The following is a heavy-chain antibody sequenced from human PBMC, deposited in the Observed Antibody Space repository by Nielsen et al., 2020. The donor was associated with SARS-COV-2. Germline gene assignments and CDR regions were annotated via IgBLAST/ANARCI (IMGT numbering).Heavy chain of an antibody. CDR3: ARDLIGYDNWFDP. CDR2: ISWNSGSI. CDR1: GFTFDDYA. Sequence: GGSLRLSCAASGFTFDDYAMHWVRQAPGKGLEWVSGISWNSGSIGYADSVKGRFTISRDNAKNSLYLQMNSLRAEDTALYHCARDLIGYDNWFDPWGQGTLVTVSS. V-gene: IGHV3-9*01. D-gene: IGHD5-12*01. J-gene: IGHJ5*02.